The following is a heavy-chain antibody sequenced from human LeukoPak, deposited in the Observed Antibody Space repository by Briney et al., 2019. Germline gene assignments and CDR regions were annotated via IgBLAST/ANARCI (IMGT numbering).Heavy chain of an antibody. CDR3: TRDLMDYDVSTGLHHYYMDV. D-gene: IGHD3-9*01. CDR2: SNGDGRNI. Sequence: GGSLRLSCVASGFAFSSYWMHWVRQDPRKGLVWVSRSNGDGRNINYADSVRGRFTISRDNAKNTLYLQMNILRVEDTAVYYCTRDLMDYDVSTGLHHYYMDVWGQGTTVTVSS. J-gene: IGHJ6*02. CDR1: GFAFSSYW. V-gene: IGHV3-74*01.